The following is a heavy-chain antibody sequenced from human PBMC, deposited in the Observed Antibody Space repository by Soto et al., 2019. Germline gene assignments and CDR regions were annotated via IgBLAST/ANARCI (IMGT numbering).Heavy chain of an antibody. Sequence: SVKVSCKASGGTFSSYTISWVRQAPGQGLEWMGRIIPILGIANYAQKFQGRVTITADKSTSTAYMELSSLRSEDTAVYYCAREVKYSGYDKDYYYYYYYMDVWGKGTTVTVSS. J-gene: IGHJ6*03. CDR3: AREVKYSGYDKDYYYYYYYMDV. CDR1: GGTFSSYT. D-gene: IGHD5-12*01. V-gene: IGHV1-69*02. CDR2: IIPILGIA.